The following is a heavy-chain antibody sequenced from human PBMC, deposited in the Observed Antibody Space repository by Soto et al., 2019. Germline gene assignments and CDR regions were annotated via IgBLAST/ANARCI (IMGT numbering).Heavy chain of an antibody. V-gene: IGHV3-74*01. CDR2: INEDGSHI. D-gene: IGHD3-10*01. CDR1: GFTFRSYW. J-gene: IGHJ4*02. Sequence: EVQLVESGGGLVQPGGSLRLSCAASGFTFRSYWMHWVRQAPGMGLLWVSRINEDGSHINYADSVKGRFTISRDNAKNTLYLQMDSLRAEDTAVYYCTRDIGGSGSYWGQGTLVTVSS. CDR3: TRDIGGSGSY.